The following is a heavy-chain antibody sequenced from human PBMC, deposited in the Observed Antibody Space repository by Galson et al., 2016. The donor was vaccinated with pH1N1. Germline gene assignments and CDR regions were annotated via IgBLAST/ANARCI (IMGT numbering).Heavy chain of an antibody. Sequence: SLRLSCAASGFTFSSNWMHWVRQAPGKGLEWVANIKTDGSVKYYVDSVKGRFTISRDNAKNSLYLQMNSLRAEDTAVYYCVRAIGSYGSYWGQGTLVTVSS. CDR3: VRAIGSYGSY. CDR1: GFTFSSNW. CDR2: IKTDGSVK. V-gene: IGHV3-7*03. D-gene: IGHD4-17*01. J-gene: IGHJ4*02.